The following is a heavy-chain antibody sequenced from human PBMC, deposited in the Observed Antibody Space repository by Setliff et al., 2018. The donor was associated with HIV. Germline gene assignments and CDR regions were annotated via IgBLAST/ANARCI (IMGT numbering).Heavy chain of an antibody. CDR2: IYCDDDK. Sequence: SGPTLVNPTQTLTLPCTFSGFSLTTVGGVGWIRQPPGKALEWLALIYCDDDKRYSPSLNSRLTITKDTSRNQVDLTMTNMDPEDTGTYYCVHTQYGRYFQYWGQGALVTVSS. CDR3: VHTQYGRYFQY. V-gene: IGHV2-5*02. J-gene: IGHJ1*01. D-gene: IGHD1-26*01. CDR1: GFSLTTVGG.